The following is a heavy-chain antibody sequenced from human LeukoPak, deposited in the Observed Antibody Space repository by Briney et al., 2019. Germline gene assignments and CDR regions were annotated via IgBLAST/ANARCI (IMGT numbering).Heavy chain of an antibody. CDR1: GFTFSSYA. V-gene: IGHV3-21*01. Sequence: GGSLRLSCAASGFTFSSYAMHWVRQAPGKGLEWVSSISSSSSYIYYADSVKGRFTISRDNAKNSLYLQMNSLRAEDTAVYYCARDLRWVYYYGMDVWGQGTTVTVSS. CDR3: ARDLRWVYYYGMDV. J-gene: IGHJ6*02. D-gene: IGHD2-21*01. CDR2: ISSSSSYI.